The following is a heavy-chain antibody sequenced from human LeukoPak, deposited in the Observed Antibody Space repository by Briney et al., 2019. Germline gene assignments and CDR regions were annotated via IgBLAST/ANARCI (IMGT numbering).Heavy chain of an antibody. Sequence: GESLRISCKGSGYSFPSYWISWVRQMPGQGLEWMGRIDPSDSYTNYSPSFQGHVTISADKTISTAYLQWSSLKASDTAMYYCARHGTNRNWFDPWGQGTLVTVSS. V-gene: IGHV5-10-1*01. J-gene: IGHJ5*02. CDR1: GYSFPSYW. CDR3: ARHGTNRNWFDP. CDR2: IDPSDSYT. D-gene: IGHD1-1*01.